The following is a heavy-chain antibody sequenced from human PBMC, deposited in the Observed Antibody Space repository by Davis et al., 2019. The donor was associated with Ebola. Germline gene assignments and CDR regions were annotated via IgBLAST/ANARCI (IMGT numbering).Heavy chain of an antibody. Sequence: GESLKISCSASGFTFTRNWMGWVRQAPGKGLEWVANIKEDGSQTYYADSVKGRFTISRDNARNSLYLQMNSLRVEDTATYYCARHGSWNFDYWGQGTLVTVSS. CDR2: IKEDGSQT. CDR3: ARHGSWNFDY. V-gene: IGHV3-7*01. J-gene: IGHJ4*02. D-gene: IGHD1-26*01. CDR1: GFTFTRNW.